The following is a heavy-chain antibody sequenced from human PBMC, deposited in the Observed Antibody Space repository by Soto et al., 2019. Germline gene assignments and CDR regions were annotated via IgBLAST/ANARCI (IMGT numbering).Heavy chain of an antibody. Sequence: SETLSLTCTVSGGSISSRGYYWGWIRQPPGKGLEWIGSIFYSASTHYNPSLKSRVTISVDTSKDQFSLRLSSVTAADTAVYYCATVGSSWFGVFDIWGHGTMVTVS. CDR1: GGSISSRGYY. V-gene: IGHV4-39*01. J-gene: IGHJ3*02. CDR2: IFYSAST. D-gene: IGHD6-13*01. CDR3: ATVGSSWFGVFDI.